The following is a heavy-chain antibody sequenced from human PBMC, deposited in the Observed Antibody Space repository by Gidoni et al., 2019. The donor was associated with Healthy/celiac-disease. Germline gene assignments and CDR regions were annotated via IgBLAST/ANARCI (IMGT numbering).Heavy chain of an antibody. CDR3: ATSWGGWYYFDY. D-gene: IGHD6-19*01. CDR1: GYTLTELS. J-gene: IGHJ4*02. V-gene: IGHV1-24*01. Sequence: QVQLVQSGAEVKKPGASVKVSCKVSGYTLTELSMHWVRQAPGKGLEWMGGFDPEDGETIYAQKVQGRVTMAEDTSTDTAYMELSSLRSEDTAVYYCATSWGGWYYFDYWGQGTLVTVSS. CDR2: FDPEDGET.